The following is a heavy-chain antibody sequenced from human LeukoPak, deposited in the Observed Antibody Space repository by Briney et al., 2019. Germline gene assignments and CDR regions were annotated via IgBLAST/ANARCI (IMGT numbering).Heavy chain of an antibody. J-gene: IGHJ6*03. Sequence: GESLKISFKGSGYSFTSYWIGWVRQMPGKGLEWMGIIYPGDTDTRYSPSFQGQVTISADKSISTAYLQWSSLKASDTAMYYCARLAFCTNAVCFSNYYYSMDVWGRGTTVTVSS. CDR3: ARLAFCTNAVCFSNYYYSMDV. D-gene: IGHD2-8*01. CDR1: GYSFTSYW. V-gene: IGHV5-51*01. CDR2: IYPGDTDT.